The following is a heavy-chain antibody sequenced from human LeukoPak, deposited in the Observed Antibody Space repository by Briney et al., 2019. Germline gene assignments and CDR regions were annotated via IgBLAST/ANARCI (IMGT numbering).Heavy chain of an antibody. CDR3: AKRRGERNSGIYYYFDY. D-gene: IGHD3-10*01. V-gene: IGHV3-23*01. CDR1: GFTFSSYA. Sequence: GGSLRLSCAASGFTFSSYAMSWVRQAPGKGLEWVSGISASGGTTYYAGSVKGRFAISRDNSKNTLYLQMSSLRAEDTAVYYCAKRRGERNSGIYYYFDYWGQGTLVTVSS. J-gene: IGHJ4*02. CDR2: ISASGGTT.